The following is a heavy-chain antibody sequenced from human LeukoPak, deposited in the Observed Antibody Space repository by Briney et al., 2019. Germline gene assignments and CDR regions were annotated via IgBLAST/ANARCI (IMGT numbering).Heavy chain of an antibody. V-gene: IGHV1-69*13. CDR1: GGTFSSYA. J-gene: IGHJ6*02. D-gene: IGHD7-27*01. CDR3: ARALAGPSPYYYGMDV. Sequence: GASVKVSCKASGGTFSSYAISWVRQVPGQGLEWMGGIIPIFGTANYAQKFQGRVTITADESTSTAYMELSSLRSEDTAVYYCARALAGPSPYYYGMDVWGQGTTVTVSS. CDR2: IIPIFGTA.